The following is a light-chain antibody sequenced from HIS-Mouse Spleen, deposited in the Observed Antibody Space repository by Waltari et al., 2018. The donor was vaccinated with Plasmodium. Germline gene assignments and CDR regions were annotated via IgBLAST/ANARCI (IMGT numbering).Light chain of an antibody. V-gene: IGKV3-15*01. CDR2: GAS. CDR3: QQYNNWPPYT. Sequence: EIVMTQSPATLSVSPGERATLPCRASQSVSSNLAWYQQKPCQAPRLLIYGASTRATVIPARFSGSGSGTEFTLTISSMQSEDFAVYYCQQYNNWPPYTFGQGTKLEIK. J-gene: IGKJ2*01. CDR1: QSVSSN.